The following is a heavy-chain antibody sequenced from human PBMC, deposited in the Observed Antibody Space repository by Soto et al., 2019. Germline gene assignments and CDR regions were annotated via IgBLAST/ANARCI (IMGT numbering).Heavy chain of an antibody. D-gene: IGHD1-1*01. CDR1: GGSISSSSYY. J-gene: IGHJ6*02. CDR3: ARPPKGLDDYYGMDV. V-gene: IGHV4-39*01. Sequence: QLQLQESGPRLVKPSETLSLTCTVSGGSISSSSYYWGWIRQPPGKGLEWIGSIYYSGSTYYNPSLKRRVTISVDTPKYQFSLMLSSVTAADTDVYYCARPPKGLDDYYGMDVWGQGTTVTISS. CDR2: IYYSGST.